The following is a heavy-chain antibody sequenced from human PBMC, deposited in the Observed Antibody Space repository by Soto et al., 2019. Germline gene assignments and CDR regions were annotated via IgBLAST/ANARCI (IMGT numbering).Heavy chain of an antibody. CDR1: GGSMSRYS. V-gene: IGHV4-59*01. J-gene: IGHJ4*02. CDR3: ARGPTITTDF. CDR2: MYYSGTT. D-gene: IGHD4-17*01. Sequence: SETLSLTCTISGGSMSRYSCHWLRQPPGKGLEWIGYMYYSGTTDYNPSLTSRVSMSLDTSSNQFSLRLSSVTAADTAVYFCARGPTITTDFWGRGILVTVSS.